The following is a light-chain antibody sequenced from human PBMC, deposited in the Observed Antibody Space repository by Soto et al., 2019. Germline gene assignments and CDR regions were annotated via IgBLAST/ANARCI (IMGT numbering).Light chain of an antibody. CDR3: ATWDDSLGGPV. CDR1: SSNIGRNY. Sequence: QAVVTQTPSVSGTPGQRVNISCSGSSSNIGRNYVYWYHQFPGTAPKLLIYRDNERPSGVPDRFSGSKSGTSASLAISGLRSGDEADYHCATWDDSLGGPVFGGGTKLTV. J-gene: IGLJ2*01. CDR2: RDN. V-gene: IGLV1-47*01.